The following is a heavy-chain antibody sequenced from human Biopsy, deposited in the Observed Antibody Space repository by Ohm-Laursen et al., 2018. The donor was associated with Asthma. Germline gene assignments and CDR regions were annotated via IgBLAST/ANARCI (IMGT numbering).Heavy chain of an antibody. V-gene: IGHV3-30*03. CDR1: GFSFSEFV. D-gene: IGHD3-10*01. Sequence: SLRLSCAAAGFSFSEFVMHWVRQAPGKGLEWVAVISYDGSNKYYADSVKGRFTISRDNSKNTLYLQMNGLRAEGTAVYYCTTDYLVQGVIDVDYWGQGTLVTVSS. CDR3: TTDYLVQGVIDVDY. J-gene: IGHJ4*02. CDR2: ISYDGSNK.